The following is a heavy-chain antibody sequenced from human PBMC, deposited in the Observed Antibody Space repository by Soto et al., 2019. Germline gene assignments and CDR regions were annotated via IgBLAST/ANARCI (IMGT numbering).Heavy chain of an antibody. J-gene: IGHJ5*02. V-gene: IGHV4-34*01. CDR3: ARFGSECSSTCCYGPLWFDP. CDR2: INHSGST. D-gene: IGHD2-2*01. Sequence: SETLSLTCAVYGGSFSGYYWSWIRQPPGKGLEWIGEINHSGSTNYNPSLKSRVTISVDKSKNQFSLKLSSVTAADTAVYYCARFGSECSSTCCYGPLWFDPWGQGTLVTVSS. CDR1: GGSFSGYY.